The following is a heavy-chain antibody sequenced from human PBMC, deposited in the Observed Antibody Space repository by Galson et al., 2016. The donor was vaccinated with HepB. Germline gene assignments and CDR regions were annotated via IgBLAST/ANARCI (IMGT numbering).Heavy chain of an antibody. V-gene: IGHV4-31*03. CDR2: ISYSGST. J-gene: IGHJ1*01. CDR3: ARGYSYGGGIY. CDR1: GGSISSADYY. D-gene: IGHD5-18*01. Sequence: TLSLTCTVSGGSISSADYYWSWIRQHAGKGLEWIGYISYSGSTYYNPSLKSRVTMSIDTSKNQFSLKMTSVTAADTAMYYCARGYSYGGGIYWGRGTLVTVSS.